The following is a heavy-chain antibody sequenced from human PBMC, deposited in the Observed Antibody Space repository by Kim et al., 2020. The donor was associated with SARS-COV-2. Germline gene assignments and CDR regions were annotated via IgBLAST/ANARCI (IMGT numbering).Heavy chain of an antibody. J-gene: IGHJ6*02. D-gene: IGHD2-21*02. V-gene: IGHV1-18*01. Sequence: ASVKVSCKASGYTFAAYGISWVRQARGQGLEWMGGIGAYNGMSDYGQTFHDRITMTTDISSSTAYLEVRSLRSDDTAIYYCARGGRGDHFYNGVDVWGQGTGVSVSS. CDR3: ARGGRGDHFYNGVDV. CDR2: IGAYNGMS. CDR1: GYTFAAYG.